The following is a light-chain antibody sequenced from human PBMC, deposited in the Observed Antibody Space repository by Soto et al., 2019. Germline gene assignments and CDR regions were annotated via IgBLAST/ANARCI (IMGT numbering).Light chain of an antibody. J-gene: IGKJ5*01. CDR1: QIVIGD. V-gene: IGKV3-15*01. Sequence: EILLTHSPATLSLSPGERATLSCRASQIVIGDLACYHHKPRQAPMLLIYDASTMALDTPARFAGRGAGKELPLLSSRLKAEVVVVYCCQEYNQSPITFGQGTRLEI. CDR3: QEYNQSPIT. CDR2: DAS.